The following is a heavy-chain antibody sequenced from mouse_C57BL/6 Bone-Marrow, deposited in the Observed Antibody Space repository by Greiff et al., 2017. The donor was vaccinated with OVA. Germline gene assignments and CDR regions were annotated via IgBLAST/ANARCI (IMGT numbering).Heavy chain of an antibody. CDR2: IDPSDSYT. Sequence: VQLQQPGAELVMPGASVKLSCKASGYTFTSYWMHWVKQRPGQGLAWIGEIDPSDSYTNYNQKFKGKSTLTVDKSSSTAYMQRSSLTSEDSSVYYCAREYGSSSAWFAYWGQGTLVTVSA. J-gene: IGHJ3*01. D-gene: IGHD1-1*01. V-gene: IGHV1-69*01. CDR1: GYTFTSYW. CDR3: AREYGSSSAWFAY.